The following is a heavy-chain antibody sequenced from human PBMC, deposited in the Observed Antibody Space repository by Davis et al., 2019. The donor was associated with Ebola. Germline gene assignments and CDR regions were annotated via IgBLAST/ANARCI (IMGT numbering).Heavy chain of an antibody. V-gene: IGHV3-74*01. CDR3: ARVSSFRSGRLGYYYGMDV. J-gene: IGHJ6*02. Sequence: GESLKISCAASGFTFSSYWMHWVRQAPGKGLVWVSRINSDGSSTNYADSVKGRFTISRDNAKNTLFLQMNSLRAEDTAVYYCARVSSFRSGRLGYYYGMDVWGQGTTVTVSS. CDR1: GFTFSSYW. D-gene: IGHD3-3*01. CDR2: INSDGSST.